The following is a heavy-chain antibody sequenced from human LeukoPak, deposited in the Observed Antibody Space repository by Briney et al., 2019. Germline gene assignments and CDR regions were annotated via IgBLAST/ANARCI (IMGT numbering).Heavy chain of an antibody. CDR3: TRELRWYFDY. CDR2: IRSKAYGGTT. CDR1: GFTFGDYA. V-gene: IGHV3-49*04. Sequence: PGGSLRLSCTASGFTFGDYAMSWVRQAPGRGLEWVGFIRSKAYGGTTEYAASVKGRFTISRDDSKSIAYLQMNSLKTEDTAVYHCTRELRWYFDYWGQGTLVTVSS. J-gene: IGHJ4*02. D-gene: IGHD4-23*01.